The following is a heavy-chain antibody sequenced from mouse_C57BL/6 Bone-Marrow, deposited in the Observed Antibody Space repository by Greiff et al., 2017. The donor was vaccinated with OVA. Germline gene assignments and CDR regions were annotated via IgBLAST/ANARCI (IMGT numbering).Heavy chain of an antibody. D-gene: IGHD2-4*01. Sequence: EVKLVESGGGLVKPGGSLKLSCAASGFTFSSYAMSWVRQTPEKRLEWVATISDGGSYTYYPDNVKGRFTISRDNAKNNLYLQMSHLKSEDTAMYYCARSTMITRYFDVWGTGTTVTVSS. J-gene: IGHJ1*03. V-gene: IGHV5-4*03. CDR2: ISDGGSYT. CDR1: GFTFSSYA. CDR3: ARSTMITRYFDV.